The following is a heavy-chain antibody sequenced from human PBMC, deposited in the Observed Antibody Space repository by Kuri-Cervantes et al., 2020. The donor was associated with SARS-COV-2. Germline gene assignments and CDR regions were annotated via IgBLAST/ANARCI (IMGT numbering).Heavy chain of an antibody. V-gene: IGHV3-20*04. CDR1: GFTFDDYG. CDR3: ARDKAYYEALDI. D-gene: IGHD3-22*01. J-gene: IGHJ3*02. CDR2: INWNGGST. Sequence: GESLKISCAASGFTFDDYGMSWVRQAPGKGLEWVSGINWNGGSTGYADSVKGRFTISRDNAKNSLYLQMNSLRAEDTASYYCARDKAYYEALDIWGQGTMVTVSS.